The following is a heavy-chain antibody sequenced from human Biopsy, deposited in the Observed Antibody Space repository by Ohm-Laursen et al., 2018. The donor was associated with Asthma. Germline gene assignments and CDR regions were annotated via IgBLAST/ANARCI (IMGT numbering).Heavy chain of an antibody. CDR1: GFSFSNFA. CDR2: ISKDASTQ. V-gene: IGHV3-30*01. Sequence: SLRLSCAALGFSFSNFAIHWVCQAPGKGLEWVGVISKDASTQDYADSVKGRFTMARDNSKNTLDLQMNSLREEDTAVYYCVRDGTDDAFDIWGQGTVVSVSS. D-gene: IGHD1-1*01. J-gene: IGHJ3*02. CDR3: VRDGTDDAFDI.